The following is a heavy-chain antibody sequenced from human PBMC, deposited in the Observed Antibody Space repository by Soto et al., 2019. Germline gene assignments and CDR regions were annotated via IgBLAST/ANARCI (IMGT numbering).Heavy chain of an antibody. Sequence: SETLSLTCAISGDSVSSNTAAWNWIRSSPSRGLEWLGRTYYRSNWRHDYAVSVKSRITVNPDTSKNHFSLQLNSVTPDDTAVYYCARGVAGSGFDLWGQGTLVTVSS. CDR3: ARGVAGSGFDL. CDR2: TYYRSNWRH. J-gene: IGHJ4*02. V-gene: IGHV6-1*01. CDR1: GDSVSSNTAA. D-gene: IGHD6-19*01.